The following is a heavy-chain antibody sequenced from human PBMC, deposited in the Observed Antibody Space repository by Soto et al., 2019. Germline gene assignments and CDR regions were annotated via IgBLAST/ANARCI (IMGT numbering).Heavy chain of an antibody. J-gene: IGHJ4*02. CDR1: GGSISSSSYY. CDR2: IYHSGST. V-gene: IGHV4-39*01. Sequence: PSETLSLTCTVSGGSISSSSYYWGWIRQPPGKGLEWIGRIYHSGSTYYNPSLKSRVTISVDTSKNQFSLKLSSVTAADTAVYYCARHGLRYYESSGYYYGDYWGQGTLVTVSS. D-gene: IGHD3-22*01. CDR3: ARHGLRYYESSGYYYGDY.